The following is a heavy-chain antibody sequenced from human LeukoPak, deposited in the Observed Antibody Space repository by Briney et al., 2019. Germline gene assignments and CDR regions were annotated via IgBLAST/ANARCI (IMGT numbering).Heavy chain of an antibody. V-gene: IGHV1-46*01. D-gene: IGHD2-2*01. CDR3: AMGPYQHSDS. CDR2: LIPSRGSP. J-gene: IGHJ4*02. CDR1: GCTFTAFY. Sequence: ASVKVSCKASGCTFTAFYIHWVRQAPGQGLEWMAKLIPSRGSPSYAQHFQGRVTVTSETSTNTVPMDLSSLRSDDTAVYYCAMGPYQHSDSWGQGTLVTVSS.